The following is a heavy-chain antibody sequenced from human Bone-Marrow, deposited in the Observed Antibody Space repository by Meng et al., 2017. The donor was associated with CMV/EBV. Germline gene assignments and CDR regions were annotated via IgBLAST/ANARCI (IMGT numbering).Heavy chain of an antibody. CDR1: GYTFTTYG. Sequence: ASVKVSCKASGYTFTTYGISWVRQAPGQGLEWVGWVSVYNGNTEYAQKLQGRVTMTTDTSTTTAYMELRSLRSDDTAVYYCARGTIGIGYSSSWGVDYWGQGTLVTVSS. D-gene: IGHD6-13*01. V-gene: IGHV1-18*01. J-gene: IGHJ4*02. CDR3: ARGTIGIGYSSSWGVDY. CDR2: VSVYNGNT.